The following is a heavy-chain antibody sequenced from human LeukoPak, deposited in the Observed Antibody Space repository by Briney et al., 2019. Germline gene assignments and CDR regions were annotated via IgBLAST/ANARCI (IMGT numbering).Heavy chain of an antibody. J-gene: IGHJ4*02. V-gene: IGHV3-21*04. CDR2: ISSGSSYI. D-gene: IGHD3-9*01. Sequence: GGSLRLSCAASGFTFSSYSMNWVRQAPGKGLEWVSSISSGSSYIYYADSVKGRFTISRDNSKNTLFLLLDSLRAEDTAIYYCARDDRVLRYFDWLPTLDYWGQGTLVTVSS. CDR3: ARDDRVLRYFDWLPTLDY. CDR1: GFTFSSYS.